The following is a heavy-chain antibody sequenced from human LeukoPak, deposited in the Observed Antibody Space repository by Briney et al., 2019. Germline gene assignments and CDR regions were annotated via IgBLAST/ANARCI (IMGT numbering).Heavy chain of an antibody. D-gene: IGHD3-10*01. CDR2: IRSKANSYAT. Sequence: PGGSLRLSCAASGFTFSNAWMSWVRQASGKGLEWVGRIRSKANSYATAYAASVKGRFTISRDDSKNTAYLQMNSLKTEDTAVYYCTRHESISYYYYYYMDVWGKGTTVTVSS. CDR3: TRHESISYYYYYYMDV. CDR1: GFTFSNAW. V-gene: IGHV3-73*01. J-gene: IGHJ6*03.